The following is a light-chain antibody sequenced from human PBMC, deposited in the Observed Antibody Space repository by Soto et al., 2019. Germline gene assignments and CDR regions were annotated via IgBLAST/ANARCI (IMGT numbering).Light chain of an antibody. CDR2: EVR. CDR3: SSYSSTTLV. CDR1: SSDVGGHDY. V-gene: IGLV2-14*01. Sequence: QSALTQPASVSGSPGQSITISCTGTSSDVGGHDYVSWYQQRPGKAPKLIIYEVRNRPSGVSNHFSGSKSGNTASLTISGLQAEDEADYYCSSYSSTTLVFGTGTKVTVL. J-gene: IGLJ1*01.